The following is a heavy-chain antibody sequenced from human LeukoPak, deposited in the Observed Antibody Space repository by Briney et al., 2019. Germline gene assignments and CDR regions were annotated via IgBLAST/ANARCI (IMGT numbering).Heavy chain of an antibody. CDR2: ISASGGST. CDR3: AKGVTYGSPHGMDV. CDR1: GFTFSSYA. J-gene: IGHJ6*02. Sequence: GGSLRLSCAASGFTFSSYAMNWVRQGPGKGLEWVSGISASGGSTFHADSVKGRFTISRDNSKNTVNLQMNSLRVEDTAVYYCAKGVTYGSPHGMDVWGQGTTVTVS. V-gene: IGHV3-23*01. D-gene: IGHD3-10*01.